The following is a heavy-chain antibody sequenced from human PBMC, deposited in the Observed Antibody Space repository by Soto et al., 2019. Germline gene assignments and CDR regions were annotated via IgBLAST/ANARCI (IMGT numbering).Heavy chain of an antibody. CDR3: ARGWGYGSGRDAYGLDV. Sequence: SGKVTCEACGGTFSSCSLWWVRQARGHGLEWMGGIIPICGSSSSAQIFQGRVTITADESTSTAYMELSSMTSEDTAGYYCARGWGYGSGRDAYGLDVWGQGPTVTVSS. J-gene: IGHJ6*02. D-gene: IGHD3-10*01. CDR1: GGTFSSCS. CDR2: IIPICGSS. V-gene: IGHV1-69*13.